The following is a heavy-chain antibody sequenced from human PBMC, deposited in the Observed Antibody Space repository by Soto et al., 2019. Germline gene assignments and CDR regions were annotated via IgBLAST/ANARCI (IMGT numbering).Heavy chain of an antibody. CDR3: ARESSGVTHFDF. D-gene: IGHD3-10*01. CDR1: GGTFSSYA. Sequence: GASVKVSCKASGGTFSSYAISWVRQAPGQGLEWMGGIIPIFGTANYAQNFQGRVTITADKSTSTAYMELTSLRSEDTAVYYCARESSGVTHFDFWGQGTLVTVSS. V-gene: IGHV1-69*06. CDR2: IIPIFGTA. J-gene: IGHJ4*02.